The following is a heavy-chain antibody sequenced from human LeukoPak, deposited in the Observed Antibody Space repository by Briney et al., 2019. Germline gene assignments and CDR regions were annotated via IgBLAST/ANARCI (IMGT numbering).Heavy chain of an antibody. CDR1: GYSFTSYW. J-gene: IGHJ4*02. CDR2: IYPGDSDT. CDR3: ARRIAGAGSDY. V-gene: IGHV5-51*01. Sequence: KPGESLNISCKGSGYSFTSYWIGWVRQMPGKGLEWMGIIYPGDSDTRYSPSFEGQVTISADMSIRTAYLQWSSLKASDTAMYYCARRIAGAGSDYWGQGTLVTVSS. D-gene: IGHD6-13*01.